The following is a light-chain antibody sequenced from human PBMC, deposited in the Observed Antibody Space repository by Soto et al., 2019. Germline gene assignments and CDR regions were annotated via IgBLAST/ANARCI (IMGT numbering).Light chain of an antibody. CDR1: QSVGSN. V-gene: IGKV3-15*01. Sequence: EIVMTQSPATLSVSPGERATLSCRASQSVGSNLAWYQQRPAQAPRLLIYAASTRATGIPAKFSGGGSETKFTLTLSSLQSEDFAVYYCQQYNNWPRTFGQGTKVEIK. J-gene: IGKJ1*01. CDR3: QQYNNWPRT. CDR2: AAS.